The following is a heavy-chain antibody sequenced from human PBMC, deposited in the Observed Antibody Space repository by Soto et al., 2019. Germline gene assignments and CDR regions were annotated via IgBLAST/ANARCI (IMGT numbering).Heavy chain of an antibody. CDR2: IYYTGST. J-gene: IGHJ4*02. V-gene: IGHV4-31*03. CDR1: GASIRSGGYY. Sequence: SEILSLTCSVSGASIRSGGYYWSWLRQSPGKGLEGIGHIYYTGSTFYSPSLKSRLTISLDTSKNQFSLDLRSVTAADTAMYYCARIEMASIKWGRGTLVTVSS. CDR3: ARIEMASIK.